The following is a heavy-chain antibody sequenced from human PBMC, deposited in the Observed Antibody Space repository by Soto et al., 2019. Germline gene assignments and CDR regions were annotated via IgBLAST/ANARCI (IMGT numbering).Heavy chain of an antibody. CDR2: IYYSGST. CDR1: GGSISSGDDY. Sequence: SETLSLTGTVSGGSISSGDDYWSWIRQPPGKGLEWIGYIYYSGSTYYNPSLKSRVTISVDTSKNQFSLKLSSVTAADTAVYYCARGDGYALDVWGQRTTVTVSS. CDR3: ARGDGYALDV. J-gene: IGHJ6*02. D-gene: IGHD1-26*01. V-gene: IGHV4-30-4*01.